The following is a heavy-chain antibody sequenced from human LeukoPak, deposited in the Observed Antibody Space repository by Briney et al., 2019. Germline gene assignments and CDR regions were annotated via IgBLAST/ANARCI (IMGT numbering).Heavy chain of an antibody. Sequence: GASVKVSCKASGYTFTSYAMHWVRQAPGQRLEWMGWINAGNGNTKYSQEFQGRVTITRDTSASTAYMELSSLRSEDMAVYYCARDHGLYDILTGYYPGGLDYWGQGTLVTVSS. J-gene: IGHJ4*02. D-gene: IGHD3-9*01. CDR1: GYTFTSYA. CDR3: ARDHGLYDILTGYYPGGLDY. CDR2: INAGNGNT. V-gene: IGHV1-3*03.